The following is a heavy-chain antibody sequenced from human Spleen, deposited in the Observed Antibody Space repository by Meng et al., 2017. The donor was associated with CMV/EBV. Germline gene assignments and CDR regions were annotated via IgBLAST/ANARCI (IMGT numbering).Heavy chain of an antibody. CDR1: GFTFDSYG. J-gene: IGHJ4*02. CDR3: ANFRVPRTYYLDY. CDR2: IRYDGSSE. Sequence: GESLKISCAASGFTFDSYGMHWVRQAPGKGLEWVALIRYDGSSENYADSVKGRFTISRDNSKNTLYLQMNSLRAEDTAVYYCANFRVPRTYYLDYWGQGTLVTVSS. V-gene: IGHV3-30*02. D-gene: IGHD3-10*01.